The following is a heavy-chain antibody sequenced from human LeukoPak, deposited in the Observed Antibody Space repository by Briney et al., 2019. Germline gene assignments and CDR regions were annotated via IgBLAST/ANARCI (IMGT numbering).Heavy chain of an antibody. D-gene: IGHD6-19*01. CDR3: ASQKGYSSGWYRVNNWFDP. CDR2: INHSGST. J-gene: IGHJ5*02. V-gene: IGHV4-34*01. Sequence: SETLSLTCAVYGGSFSGYYWSWIRQPPGKGLEWIGEINHSGSTNYNPSLKSRVTISVDTSKNQFSLQLRSVTAADTAVYYCASQKGYSSGWYRVNNWFDPWGQGTLVTVSS. CDR1: GGSFSGYY.